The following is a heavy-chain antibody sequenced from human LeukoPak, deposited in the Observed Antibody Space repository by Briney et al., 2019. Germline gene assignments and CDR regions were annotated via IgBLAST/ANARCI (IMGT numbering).Heavy chain of an antibody. Sequence: SETLSLTCTVSGGSISSYYWSWIRQPPGKGLEWIGYIYYSGSTNYNPSPKSRVTISVDTSKNQFSLKLSSVTAADTAVYYCARDRPVLTYYYYGMDVWGQGTTVTVSS. D-gene: IGHD1-14*01. V-gene: IGHV4-59*01. CDR3: ARDRPVLTYYYYGMDV. CDR2: IYYSGST. J-gene: IGHJ6*02. CDR1: GGSISSYY.